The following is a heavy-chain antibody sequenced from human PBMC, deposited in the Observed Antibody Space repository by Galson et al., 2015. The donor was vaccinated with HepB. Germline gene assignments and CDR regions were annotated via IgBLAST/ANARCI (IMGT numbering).Heavy chain of an antibody. J-gene: IGHJ6*03. CDR2: INGRGIEP. CDR3: AKNHAGDIGAGHYFDMDV. V-gene: IGHV3-23*01. D-gene: IGHD2/OR15-2a*01. CDR1: GFIFSTYG. Sequence: SLRLSCAGSGFIFSTYGLNWVRQVPGKGLEWVSSINGRGIEPHYADFVKGRFTISRDNSKNTVYLQMTSLRADDTAVYFCAKNHAGDIGAGHYFDMDVWGKGTTVIVSS.